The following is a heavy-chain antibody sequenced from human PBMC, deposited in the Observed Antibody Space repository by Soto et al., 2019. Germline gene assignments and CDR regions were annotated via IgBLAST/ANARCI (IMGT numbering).Heavy chain of an antibody. CDR3: ARDRPMTWNDEGYYYYGMDV. J-gene: IGHJ6*02. D-gene: IGHD1-1*01. CDR1: GFTFSSYD. Sequence: PGGSLRLSCAASGFTFSSYDMHWVRQATGKGLEWVSAIGTAGDTYYPGSVKGRFTISRENAKNSLYLQMNSLRAEDTAVYYCARDRPMTWNDEGYYYYGMDVRGQGTKVTVSS. CDR2: IGTAGDT. V-gene: IGHV3-13*01.